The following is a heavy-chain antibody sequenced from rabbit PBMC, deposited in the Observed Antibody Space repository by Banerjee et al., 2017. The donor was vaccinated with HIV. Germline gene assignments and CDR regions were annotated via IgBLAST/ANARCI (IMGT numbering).Heavy chain of an antibody. CDR2: IYAGATGKT. V-gene: IGHV1S40*01. J-gene: IGHJ4*01. CDR1: GFSFSSPYY. Sequence: QSLEESGGDLVKPGASLTLTCTASGFSFSSPYYICWVRQAPGKGLEWVACIYAGATGKTAYASWAKGRFTISKTSSTTVTLQMTSLTAADTATYFCASGSYFSAINLWGPGTLVTVS. CDR3: ASGSYFSAINL. D-gene: IGHD8-1*01.